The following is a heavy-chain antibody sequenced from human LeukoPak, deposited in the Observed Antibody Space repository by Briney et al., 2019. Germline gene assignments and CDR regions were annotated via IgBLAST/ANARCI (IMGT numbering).Heavy chain of an antibody. CDR2: IKTSTGNP. CDR3: ASDQDVMVRGDV. V-gene: IGHV7-4-1*02. Sequence: ASVKVSCKASGYIFTNYAMNWVRQAPGQGLEWMGYIKTSTGNPTYAQGFTGRFVFSLDTSVSTAYLQINNLKTEDTAVYYCASDQDVMVRGDVWGQGTMVTVSS. CDR1: GYIFTNYA. D-gene: IGHD3-10*01. J-gene: IGHJ3*01.